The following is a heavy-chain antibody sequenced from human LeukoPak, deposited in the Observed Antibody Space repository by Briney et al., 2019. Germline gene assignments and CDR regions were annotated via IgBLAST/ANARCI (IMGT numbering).Heavy chain of an antibody. CDR1: GFTFSSYA. V-gene: IGHV3-30-3*01. CDR2: ISYDGSNK. Sequence: GGSLRLSCAASGFTFSSYAMHWVRQAPGKGLEWVAVISYDGSNKYYADSVKGRFTISRDNSKNTLYLQMNSLRAEDTAVYYCARVGYGGNSVALDYWGQGTLVTVSS. CDR3: ARVGYGGNSVALDY. J-gene: IGHJ4*02. D-gene: IGHD4-23*01.